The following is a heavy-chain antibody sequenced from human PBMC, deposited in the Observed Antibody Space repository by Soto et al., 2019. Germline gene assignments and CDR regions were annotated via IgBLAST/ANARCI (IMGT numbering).Heavy chain of an antibody. CDR2: IIPIFGTA. CDR3: ASGAVVTLNWYYGMDV. V-gene: IGHV1-69*01. J-gene: IGHJ6*02. D-gene: IGHD3-22*01. Sequence: QVQLVQSGAEVKKPGSSVKVSCKASGGTFSSYAISWVRQAPGQGLEWMGGIIPIFGTANYAQKFQGRVTITADESASTAYMELSSLRSEDTAVYYCASGAVVTLNWYYGMDVWGQGTTVTVSS. CDR1: GGTFSSYA.